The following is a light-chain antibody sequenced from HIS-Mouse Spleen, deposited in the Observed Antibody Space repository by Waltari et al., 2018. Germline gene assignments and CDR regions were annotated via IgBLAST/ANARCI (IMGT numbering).Light chain of an antibody. V-gene: IGKV3-20*01. CDR1: QRVSSSY. Sequence: EIVLTQSPGTLSLSPGERATLSCRASQRVSSSYLAWYQQKPGQAPRLLIYGASSRATGIPDRFSGSGSVTDFTLTISRLEPEDFVVYYCQQYGSSPPYTFGQGTKLEIK. CDR3: QQYGSSPPYT. J-gene: IGKJ2*01. CDR2: GAS.